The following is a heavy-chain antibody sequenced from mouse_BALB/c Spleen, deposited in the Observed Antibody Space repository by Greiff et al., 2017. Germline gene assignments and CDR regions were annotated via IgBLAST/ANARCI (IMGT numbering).Heavy chain of an antibody. CDR1: GFTFSSYA. V-gene: IGHV5-9-4*01. CDR2: ISSGGSYT. CDR3: ATGNTGTGFAY. D-gene: IGHD4-1*01. Sequence: EVKLVESGGGLVKPGGSLKLSCAASGFTFSSYAMSWVRQSPEKRLEWVAEISSGGSYTYYPDTVTGRFTISRDNAKNTLYLEMSSLRSEDTAMYYCATGNTGTGFAYWGQGTLVTVSA. J-gene: IGHJ3*01.